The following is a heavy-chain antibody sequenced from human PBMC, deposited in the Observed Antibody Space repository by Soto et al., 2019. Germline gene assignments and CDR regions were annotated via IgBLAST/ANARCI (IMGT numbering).Heavy chain of an antibody. Sequence: QVQLQESGPGLVKPSETLALTCTVSGGSIISSYWSWIRQPPGKGLEWIGDLYYNGNTKYNPSLKSRVTISGDTSKDQFSLKLNSVTAADTAVYYCARQPGIAVDGGAFDIWGQGTVFTVSS. CDR1: GGSIISSY. V-gene: IGHV4-59*01. CDR3: ARQPGIAVDGGAFDI. J-gene: IGHJ3*02. D-gene: IGHD6-19*01. CDR2: LYYNGNT.